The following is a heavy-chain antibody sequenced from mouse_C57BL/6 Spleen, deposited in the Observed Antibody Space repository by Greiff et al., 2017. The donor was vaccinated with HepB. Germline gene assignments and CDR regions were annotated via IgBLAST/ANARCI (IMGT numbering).Heavy chain of an antibody. CDR1: GYTFTSYW. D-gene: IGHD1-1*01. Sequence: VQLQQSGAELVKPGASVKLSCKASGYTFTSYWMHWVKQRPGQGLEWIGMIHPNSGSTNYNEKFKSKATLTVDKSSSTAYMQLSSLTSEDSAVYYGARSPGSDWYFDVWGTGTTVTVSS. CDR2: IHPNSGST. V-gene: IGHV1-64*01. CDR3: ARSPGSDWYFDV. J-gene: IGHJ1*03.